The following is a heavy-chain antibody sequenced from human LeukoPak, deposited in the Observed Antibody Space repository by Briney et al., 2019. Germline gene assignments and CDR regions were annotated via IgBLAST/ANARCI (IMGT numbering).Heavy chain of an antibody. D-gene: IGHD3-9*01. CDR1: GFTFSAYA. V-gene: IGHV3-23*01. CDR3: AKGARFLDWWMLDY. J-gene: IGHJ4*02. Sequence: PGGSLRLSCAASGFTFSAYALSWVRQAPGKGLEWVSAISGTAASTYYADSVKGRFTISRDNSKSTLYLQMNSLRAEDTAIYYCAKGARFLDWWMLDYWGQGSLVTVSS. CDR2: ISGTAAST.